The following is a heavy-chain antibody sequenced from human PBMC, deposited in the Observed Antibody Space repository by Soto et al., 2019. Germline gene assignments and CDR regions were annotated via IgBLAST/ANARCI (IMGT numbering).Heavy chain of an antibody. CDR1: GYTFTSYD. CDR3: ARGIGYCSSTSCPTLYGMDV. J-gene: IGHJ6*02. Sequence: ASVKVSCKASGYTFTSYDINWVRQATGQGLEWMGWMNPNSGNTGYAQKFQGRVTMTRNTSISTAYMELSSLRSEDTAVYYCARGIGYCSSTSCPTLYGMDVWGQGTTVTVSS. CDR2: MNPNSGNT. D-gene: IGHD2-2*01. V-gene: IGHV1-8*01.